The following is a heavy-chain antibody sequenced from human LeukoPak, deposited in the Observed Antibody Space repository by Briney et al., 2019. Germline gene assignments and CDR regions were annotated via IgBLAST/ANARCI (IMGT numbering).Heavy chain of an antibody. Sequence: PGRSLTLSCAASGFTFSSYAMHWVRQAPGKGLEWVAVISYDGSNKYYADSVKGRFTISRDNSKNTLYLQMNSLRAEDTAVYYCAKDWDPGYYDSSGSYPDYWGQGTLVTVSS. CDR1: GFTFSSYA. J-gene: IGHJ4*02. CDR3: AKDWDPGYYDSSGSYPDY. V-gene: IGHV3-30-3*02. D-gene: IGHD3-22*01. CDR2: ISYDGSNK.